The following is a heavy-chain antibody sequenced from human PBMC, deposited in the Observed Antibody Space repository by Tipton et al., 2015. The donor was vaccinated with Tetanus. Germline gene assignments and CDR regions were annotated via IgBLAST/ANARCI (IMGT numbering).Heavy chain of an antibody. CDR2: IFYAGST. V-gene: IGHV4-61*08. CDR3: ARATEHDIMTGYDN. D-gene: IGHD3-9*01. J-gene: IGHJ4*02. CDR1: GEALVRGGYY. Sequence: GEALVRGGYYWSWIRQSPGKGLEWIGYIFYAGSTNSNPSLKSRVTISVDKAKNQFSLKLTSVTAADTAVYYCARATEHDIMTGYDNWGPGTQVTVSS.